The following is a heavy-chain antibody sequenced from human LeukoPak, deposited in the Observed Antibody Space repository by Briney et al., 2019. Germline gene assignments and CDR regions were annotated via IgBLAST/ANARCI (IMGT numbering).Heavy chain of an antibody. D-gene: IGHD2-2*02. Sequence: GGSLRLSCAVSGFTFSSNVMSWVRQAPGKGPEWVSGFSGSGGTTYYSDSVKGRFTISRDNSKSTLYLQMNSLRAEDTALYYCATKRGNCDSSIRCYTFDYWGQGTLVTVSS. J-gene: IGHJ4*02. CDR2: FSGSGGTT. V-gene: IGHV3-23*01. CDR3: ATKRGNCDSSIRCYTFDY. CDR1: GFTFSSNV.